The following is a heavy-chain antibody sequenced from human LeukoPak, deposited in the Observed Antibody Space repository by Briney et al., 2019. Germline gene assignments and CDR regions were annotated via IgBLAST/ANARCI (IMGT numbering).Heavy chain of an antibody. J-gene: IGHJ5*02. CDR2: INHSGST. CDR1: GGSSSGYY. D-gene: IGHD2-2*02. Sequence: SETLSLTCAVYGGSSSGYYWSWIRQPPGKGLEWIGEINHSGSTNYNPSLKSRVTISVDTSKNQFSLKLSSVTAADTAVYYCARSSRYCSSTSCYKGFDPWGQGTLVTVSS. CDR3: ARSSRYCSSTSCYKGFDP. V-gene: IGHV4-34*01.